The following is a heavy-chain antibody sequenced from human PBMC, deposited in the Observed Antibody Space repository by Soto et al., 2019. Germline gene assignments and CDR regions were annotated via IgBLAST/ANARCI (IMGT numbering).Heavy chain of an antibody. D-gene: IGHD3-22*01. J-gene: IGHJ4*02. CDR3: ASREWRYYDNGPDY. CDR2: IYSGDST. Sequence: GGSLRLSCAASGFSVIGKYMTWVRQAPGKGLEWVSIIYSGDSTYYADSVRGRFTISRDSSKNTLHLQMNSLRVEDTAVYYCASREWRYYDNGPDYMGQLTLVTVSS. V-gene: IGHV3-53*01. CDR1: GFSVIGKY.